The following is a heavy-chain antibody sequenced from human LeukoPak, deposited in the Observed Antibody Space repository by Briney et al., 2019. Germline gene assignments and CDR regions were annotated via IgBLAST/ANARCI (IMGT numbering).Heavy chain of an antibody. CDR3: ARGLGGYGSGNYYSFQH. D-gene: IGHD3-10*01. Sequence: SETLSLTCTVSGGSIRSYYWSWIRQPPGKGLEWIGYIFVSGSTNHNPSLKSRVTISVDTSKNQFSLKLSSVTAADTAVYYCARGLGGYGSGNYYSFQHWGQGTLVTVSS. J-gene: IGHJ1*01. CDR2: IFVSGST. V-gene: IGHV4-59*01. CDR1: GGSIRSYY.